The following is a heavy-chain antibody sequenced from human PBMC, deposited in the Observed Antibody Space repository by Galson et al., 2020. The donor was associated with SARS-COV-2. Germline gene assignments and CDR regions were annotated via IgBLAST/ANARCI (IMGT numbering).Heavy chain of an antibody. CDR2: MYYSGST. D-gene: IGHD3-22*01. CDR3: ATQRPIPLIGMN. V-gene: IGHV4-39*01. J-gene: IGHJ4*02. CDR1: GGSISSSSYY. Sequence: SETLSLTCTVSGGSISSSSYYWGWIRQPPGKGLEWLGSMYYSGSTYNNPSLKSRVTLSVDTSKNQFSLKLSSVTAADTAVYYCATQRPIPLIGMNWGQGTLVNVSS.